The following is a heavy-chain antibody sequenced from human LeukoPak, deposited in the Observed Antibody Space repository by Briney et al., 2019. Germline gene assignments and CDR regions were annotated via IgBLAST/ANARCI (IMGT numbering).Heavy chain of an antibody. CDR1: GFTFSSYS. J-gene: IGHJ4*02. CDR3: ARDPPRIVGATPDYFGY. Sequence: GGSLRLSCAASGFTFSSYSMNWVRQAPGEGLEWVSSISSSSSYIYYADSVKGRFTISRDNAKNSLYLQMNSLRAEDTAVYYYARDPPRIVGATPDYFGYWGQGTLVTVSS. V-gene: IGHV3-21*01. D-gene: IGHD1-26*01. CDR2: ISSSSSYI.